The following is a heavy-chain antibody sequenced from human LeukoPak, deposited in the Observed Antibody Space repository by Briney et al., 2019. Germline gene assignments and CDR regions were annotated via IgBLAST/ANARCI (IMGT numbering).Heavy chain of an antibody. V-gene: IGHV1-69*04. CDR2: IIPILGMA. CDR1: GGXFSSYA. J-gene: IGHJ4*02. CDR3: ARDPGYDSSGYHDY. Sequence: SVKVSCKASGGXFSSYAISWVRQAPGQGLEWMGRIIPILGMANYAQKFQGRVTITADKSTSTAYMELSSLRSEDTAVYYCARDPGYDSSGYHDYWGQGTLVTVSS. D-gene: IGHD3-22*01.